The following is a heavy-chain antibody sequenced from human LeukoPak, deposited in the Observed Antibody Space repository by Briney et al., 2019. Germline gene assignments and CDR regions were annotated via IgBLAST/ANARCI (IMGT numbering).Heavy chain of an antibody. Sequence: QSGGSLRLSCAASGSTFSTYWMHWVRQAPGKGLAWVSRINTDGRTSAYADSVKGRFTISRDNAKNTLYLQMNSLRAEDTAVYYCAREVTTFDYWGQGTLVTVSS. J-gene: IGHJ4*02. CDR2: INTDGRTS. V-gene: IGHV3-74*01. D-gene: IGHD4-17*01. CDR3: AREVTTFDY. CDR1: GSTFSTYW.